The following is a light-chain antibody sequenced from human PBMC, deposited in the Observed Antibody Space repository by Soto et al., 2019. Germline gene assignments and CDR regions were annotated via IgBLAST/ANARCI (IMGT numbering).Light chain of an antibody. Sequence: EIVLTQSPGTLSLSPGERVTLSCRASQSVSSSYLAWYQQKPGQAPRLLIYGASSSATGIPDGFSCSGSGRDFTLTISRLEPEEFAVYYCQQYGSSLSITFGQGTRLENK. V-gene: IGKV3-20*01. CDR3: QQYGSSLSIT. CDR1: QSVSSSY. CDR2: GAS. J-gene: IGKJ5*01.